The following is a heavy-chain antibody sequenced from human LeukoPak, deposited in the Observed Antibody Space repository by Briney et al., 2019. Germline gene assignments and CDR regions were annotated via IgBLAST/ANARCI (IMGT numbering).Heavy chain of an antibody. Sequence: SETLSLTSTVSGGSISSSSYYWGWIRQPPGKGLEWIGSIYYSGSTYYNPSLKSRVTISVDTSKNQFSLKLSSVTAADTAVYYCARLGPYSNYDNNWFDPWGQGTLVTVSS. D-gene: IGHD4-4*01. CDR3: ARLGPYSNYDNNWFDP. CDR1: GGSISSSSYY. CDR2: IYYSGST. V-gene: IGHV4-39*01. J-gene: IGHJ5*02.